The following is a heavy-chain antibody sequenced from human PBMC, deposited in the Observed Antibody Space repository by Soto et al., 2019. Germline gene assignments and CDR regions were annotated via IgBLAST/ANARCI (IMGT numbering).Heavy chain of an antibody. J-gene: IGHJ4*02. V-gene: IGHV3-30-3*01. CDR1: GFTFSNYA. Sequence: QVQLVESGGGVVQPGRSLRLSCAASGFTFSNYAMHWVRQTPGKGLEWVAVMSYDGSSTYYADSVKGRFTISRDNSKNSRDLQRNSGRAEDSAVFYCARGGVAAAGTRRYYFDYWGQGILVTVSS. CDR2: MSYDGSST. CDR3: ARGGVAAAGTRRYYFDY. D-gene: IGHD6-13*01.